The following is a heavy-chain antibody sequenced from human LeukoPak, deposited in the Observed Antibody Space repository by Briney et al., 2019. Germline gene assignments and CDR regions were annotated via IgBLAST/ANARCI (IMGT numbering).Heavy chain of an antibody. J-gene: IGHJ4*02. Sequence: ASVKVSCKASGYTFTSYDINWVRQATGQGLEWMGWMNPNSGNTGYAQKFQGRVTMTTDTSTNTAYMELRSLRSDDTAVYYCARAYYYGSGSYSPFGYWGQGTLVTVSS. CDR3: ARAYYYGSGSYSPFGY. V-gene: IGHV1-8*02. CDR1: GYTFTSYD. D-gene: IGHD3-10*01. CDR2: MNPNSGNT.